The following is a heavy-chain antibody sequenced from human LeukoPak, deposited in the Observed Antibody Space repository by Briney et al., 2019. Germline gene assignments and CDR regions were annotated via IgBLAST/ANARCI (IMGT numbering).Heavy chain of an antibody. CDR3: ARSLYYYDSSGYSDY. CDR1: GGSISSYY. V-gene: IGHV4-59*08. CDR2: IYYSGST. D-gene: IGHD3-22*01. J-gene: IGHJ4*02. Sequence: SETLSLTCTVSGGSISSYYWSWIRQPPGKGLKWIGYIYYSGSTNYNPSLKSRVTISVDTSKNQFSLKLSSVTAADTAVYYCARSLYYYDSSGYSDYWGQGTLVTVSS.